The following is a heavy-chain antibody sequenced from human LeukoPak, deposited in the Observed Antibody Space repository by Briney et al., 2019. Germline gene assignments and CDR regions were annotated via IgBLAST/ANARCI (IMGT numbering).Heavy chain of an antibody. CDR1: GGSFSGYY. D-gene: IGHD2-2*01. V-gene: IGHV4-34*01. CDR2: INHSGST. J-gene: IGHJ4*02. CDR3: ARGCSSTSCDFDY. Sequence: SETLSLTCAVYGGSFSGYYWGWIRQLPGKGLEWIGEINHSGSTNYNPSLKSRVTISVDTSKNQFSLKLSSVTAADTAVYYCARGCSSTSCDFDYWGQGTLVTVSS.